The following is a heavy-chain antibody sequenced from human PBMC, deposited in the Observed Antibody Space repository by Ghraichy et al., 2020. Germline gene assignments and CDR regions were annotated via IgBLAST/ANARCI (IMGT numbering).Heavy chain of an antibody. J-gene: IGHJ6*02. V-gene: IGHV1-3*01. CDR3: ARLSSSWPYYYGMDV. D-gene: IGHD6-13*01. Sequence: ASVKVSCKASGYTFTSYAMHWVRQAPGQRLEWMGWINAGNGNTKYSQKFQGRVTITRDTSASTAYMELSSLRSEDTAVYYCARLSSSWPYYYGMDVWGQGTTVTVSS. CDR1: GYTFTSYA. CDR2: INAGNGNT.